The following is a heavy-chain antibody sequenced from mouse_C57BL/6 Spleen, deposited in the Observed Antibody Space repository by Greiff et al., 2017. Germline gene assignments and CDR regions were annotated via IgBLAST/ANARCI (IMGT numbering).Heavy chain of an antibody. CDR3: ARSDGNYNWYFDV. D-gene: IGHD2-1*01. CDR1: GYTFTSYW. V-gene: IGHV1-50*01. CDR2: IDPSDSYT. J-gene: IGHJ1*03. Sequence: QVQLQQPGAELVKPGASVKLSCKASGYTFTSYWMQWVKQRPGQGLEWIGEIDPSDSYTNYNQKFKGKATLTVDTSSSTAYMQLSSLTSEDSAVYYCARSDGNYNWYFDVWGTGTTVTVSS.